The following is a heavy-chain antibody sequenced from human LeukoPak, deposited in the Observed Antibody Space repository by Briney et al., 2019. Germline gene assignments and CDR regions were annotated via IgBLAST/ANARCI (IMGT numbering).Heavy chain of an antibody. Sequence: GGSLRLSCAASGFTFSAHWMHWVRHAPGKGLVWVSRINSDGSSRNYADSVKGRFTISRDNPKNTLFLQMNSLRAEDTAVYYCVRDFNYLSRHTAPGFWGRGTLVTVSS. CDR3: VRDFNYLSRHTAPGF. CDR1: GFTFSAHW. V-gene: IGHV3-74*01. J-gene: IGHJ2*01. D-gene: IGHD2/OR15-2a*01. CDR2: INSDGSSR.